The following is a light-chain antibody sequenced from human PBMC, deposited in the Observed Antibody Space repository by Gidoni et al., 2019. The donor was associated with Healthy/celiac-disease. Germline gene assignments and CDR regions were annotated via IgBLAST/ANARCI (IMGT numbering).Light chain of an antibody. CDR3: CSYAGSGTLV. V-gene: IGLV2-23*01. CDR1: SSDVGSYNL. CDR2: EGS. J-gene: IGLJ2*01. Sequence: HSALTQPASVFGSPGQSIPISCTGTSSDVGSYNLVSWYQHHPGKAPKFMIYEGSKRPSGVSHRFSGSKSGNTASLTISGLQAEDEADYYCCSYAGSGTLVFGGGTKLTVL.